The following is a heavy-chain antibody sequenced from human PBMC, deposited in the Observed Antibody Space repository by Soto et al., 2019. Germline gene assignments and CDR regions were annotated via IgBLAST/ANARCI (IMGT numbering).Heavy chain of an antibody. CDR1: GGSISSGGYY. Sequence: QVQLQESGPGLVKPSQTLSLTCTVSGGSISSGGYYWSWIRQHPGKGLEWIGYIDSSGSTYYNPSLKSRVTISVDTSKNQFSLKLSSVTAADTAVYYCARVYECGDCPHNWFDPWGQGTLVTVSS. CDR3: ARVYECGDCPHNWFDP. V-gene: IGHV4-31*03. J-gene: IGHJ5*02. CDR2: IDSSGST. D-gene: IGHD2-21*02.